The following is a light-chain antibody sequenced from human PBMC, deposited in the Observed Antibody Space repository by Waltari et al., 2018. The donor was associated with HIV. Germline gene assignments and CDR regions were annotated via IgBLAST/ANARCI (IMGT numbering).Light chain of an antibody. Sequence: NFMLTQPHSVSESPGKTVTISCTRSSGSIASNYVQWYQQRPGSAPTTVIYEYNQRPSGVPDRCSGSIDSSSNSASLTISGLKTEDEADYYCQSYDSSNQGVFGGGTKLTVL. CDR1: SGSIASNY. V-gene: IGLV6-57*04. CDR2: EYN. J-gene: IGLJ2*01. CDR3: QSYDSSNQGV.